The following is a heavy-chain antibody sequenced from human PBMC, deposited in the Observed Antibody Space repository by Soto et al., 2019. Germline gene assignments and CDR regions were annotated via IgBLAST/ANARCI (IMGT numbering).Heavy chain of an antibody. CDR3: GRDGYFDH. Sequence: QVQLVQSGAEVKKPGDSERVSCKASGYTFTSYGIGWVRQAPGQGLEWMGWISANNGNTKYAQKVQGRVTMTTDASTSTAYMELRSLRSDDAAVYYCGRDGYFDHWGQGTLVTVSS. V-gene: IGHV1-18*01. J-gene: IGHJ4*02. CDR2: ISANNGNT. CDR1: GYTFTSYG.